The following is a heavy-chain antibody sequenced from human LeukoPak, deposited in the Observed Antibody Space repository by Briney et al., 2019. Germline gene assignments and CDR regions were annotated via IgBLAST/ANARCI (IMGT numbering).Heavy chain of an antibody. CDR1: GFTFSSYA. V-gene: IGHV3-30-3*01. CDR2: ISYDGSNK. J-gene: IGHJ4*02. Sequence: GGSLRLSCAAPGFTFSSYAMHWVRQAPGKGLEWVAVISYDGSNKYYADSVKGRFTISRDNSKNTLYLQMNSLRAEDTAVYYCAREGSYRIAAAICFDYWGQGTLVTVSS. CDR3: AREGSYRIAAAICFDY. D-gene: IGHD6-13*01.